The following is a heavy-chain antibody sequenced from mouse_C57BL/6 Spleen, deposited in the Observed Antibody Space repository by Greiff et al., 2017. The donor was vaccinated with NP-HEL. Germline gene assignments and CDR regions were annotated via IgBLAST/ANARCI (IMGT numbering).Heavy chain of an antibody. Sequence: QVQLKQSGAELVRPGASVKLSCKASGYTFTDYYINWVKQRPGQGLEWIARIYPGSGNTYYNEKFKGKATLTAEKSSSTAYMQLSSLTSEDSAVYFCARGVVAKGFAYWGQGTLVTVSA. V-gene: IGHV1-76*01. J-gene: IGHJ3*01. D-gene: IGHD1-1*01. CDR3: ARGVVAKGFAY. CDR2: IYPGSGNT. CDR1: GYTFTDYY.